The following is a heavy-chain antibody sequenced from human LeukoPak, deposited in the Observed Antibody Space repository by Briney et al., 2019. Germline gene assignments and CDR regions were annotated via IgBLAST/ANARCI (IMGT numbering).Heavy chain of an antibody. CDR2: ISSSSSYI. V-gene: IGHV3-21*01. CDR1: GFTFSSYS. J-gene: IGHJ4*02. CDR3: ARGPTTVTTFDY. D-gene: IGHD4-17*01. Sequence: GGSLRLSCAASGFTFSSYSMNWVRQAPGKGLEWVSSISSSSSYIYYADSVKGRFTISRDNAKNSLYLQMNSLRAEETAVYYCARGPTTVTTFDYWGQGTLVTVSS.